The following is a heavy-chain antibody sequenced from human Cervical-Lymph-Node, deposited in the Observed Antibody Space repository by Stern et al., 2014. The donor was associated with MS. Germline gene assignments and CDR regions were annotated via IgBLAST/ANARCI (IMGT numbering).Heavy chain of an antibody. CDR2: IFPGDSNT. CDR1: GYIFTNYW. D-gene: IGHD4-11*01. Sequence: EVQLVESGAEVKSPGESLKISCQASGYIFTNYWIGWVRQMPGKGLEWMAIIFPGDSNTRYNPSFQGHVPISADKPIPTAYLQWSSLEASDTAMYFCVRRATVLIPDGDWFDPWGQGTLVTVSP. CDR3: VRRATVLIPDGDWFDP. V-gene: IGHV5-51*04. J-gene: IGHJ5*02.